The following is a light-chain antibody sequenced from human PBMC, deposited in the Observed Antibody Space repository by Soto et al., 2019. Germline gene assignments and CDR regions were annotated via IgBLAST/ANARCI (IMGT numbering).Light chain of an antibody. J-gene: IGKJ5*01. CDR3: QQRSNWPIT. V-gene: IGKV3-11*01. Sequence: EIVFTPSPSTLSFSPWERSALSFEASQSVSSYLAWYQQKPGQAPRLLIYDASNRATGIPARFSGSGSGTDFTLTISSLEPEDFAVYYCQQRSNWPITFGQGTRLEIK. CDR2: DAS. CDR1: QSVSSY.